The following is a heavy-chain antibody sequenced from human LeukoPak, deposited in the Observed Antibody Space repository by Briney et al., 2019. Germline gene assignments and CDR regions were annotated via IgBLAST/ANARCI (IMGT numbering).Heavy chain of an antibody. Sequence: GGSLRLSCAASGFTFSSYEMNWVRQAPGKGLEWVSAISGSGGSTYYADSVKGRFTISRDNSKNTLYLQMNSLRAEDTAVYYCAKLPSYYDILTGSFDYWGQGTLVTVSS. CDR1: GFTFSSYE. D-gene: IGHD3-9*01. J-gene: IGHJ4*02. V-gene: IGHV3-23*01. CDR3: AKLPSYYDILTGSFDY. CDR2: ISGSGGST.